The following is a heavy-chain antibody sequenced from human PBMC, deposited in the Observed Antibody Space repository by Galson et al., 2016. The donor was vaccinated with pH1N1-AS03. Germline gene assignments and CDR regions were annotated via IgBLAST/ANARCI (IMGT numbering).Heavy chain of an antibody. CDR2: IIPNLGVT. J-gene: IGHJ5*02. Sequence: SVKVSCKASGDSFSKYVISWVRQAPGQGLQWMGRIIPNLGVTNYAQRFQARVTITADKSSSTVYMEVTNLTSEDTAIYYCAHTQANGYNYWFGPWGQGTLLTVSS. D-gene: IGHD5-24*01. CDR3: AHTQANGYNYWFGP. V-gene: IGHV1-69*04. CDR1: GDSFSKYV.